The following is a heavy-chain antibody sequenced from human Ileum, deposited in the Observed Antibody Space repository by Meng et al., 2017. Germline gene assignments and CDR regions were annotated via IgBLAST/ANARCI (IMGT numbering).Heavy chain of an antibody. CDR2: ISSSGSTI. CDR1: GFTFSSYE. V-gene: IGHV3-48*03. Sequence: GESLKISCAASGFTFSSYEMNWVRQAPGKGLEWVSYISSSGSTIYYADSVKGRFTISRDNAKNSLYLQMNSLRAEDTAVYYCARAGAPQIGYYGGWNYGMDVWGQGTTVTVSS. J-gene: IGHJ6*02. CDR3: ARAGAPQIGYYGGWNYGMDV. D-gene: IGHD3-3*01.